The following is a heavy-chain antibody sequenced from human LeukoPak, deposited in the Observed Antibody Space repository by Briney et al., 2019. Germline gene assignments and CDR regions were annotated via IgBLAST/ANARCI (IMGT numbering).Heavy chain of an antibody. Sequence: PGGSLRLSCAASGFAFSSYEMNWVRQAPGKGLEWVSYISSSGSTIYYADSVKGRFTISRDNAKNSLYLQMNSLRAEDTAVYYCARGWDSSGSRGYYYYYYYYMDVWGKGTTVTVSS. CDR3: ARGWDSSGSRGYYYYYYYYMDV. J-gene: IGHJ6*03. CDR2: ISSSGSTI. CDR1: GFAFSSYE. D-gene: IGHD6-19*01. V-gene: IGHV3-48*03.